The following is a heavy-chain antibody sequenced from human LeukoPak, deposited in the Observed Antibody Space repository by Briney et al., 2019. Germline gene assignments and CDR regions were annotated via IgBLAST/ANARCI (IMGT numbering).Heavy chain of an antibody. CDR2: ISYDGSNK. D-gene: IGHD5-18*01. CDR1: GFTFSGYG. J-gene: IGHJ4*02. Sequence: GGSLRLSCAASGFTFSGYGMHWVRQAPGKGLDWVAFISYDGSNKYFADSVKGRFTISRDNSKNTLYLQMNSLRAEDTAVYYCAKGSGYTYGHFDYWGQGTLVTVSS. CDR3: AKGSGYTYGHFDY. V-gene: IGHV3-30*18.